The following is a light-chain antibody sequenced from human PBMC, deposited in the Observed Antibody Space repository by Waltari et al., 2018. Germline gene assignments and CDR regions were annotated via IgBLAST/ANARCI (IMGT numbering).Light chain of an antibody. CDR1: QNIGIY. J-gene: IGKJ1*01. CDR3: QQSYDPPKT. CDR2: AAS. V-gene: IGKV1-39*01. Sequence: DIQMTQSPSSLSASVGDRVTITCRASQNIGIYLNWYQQKPGKAPNLLIYAASNLQSGVPSRFSGCGSGTDFTLTISSLQPEDFATYYCQQSYDPPKTFGQGTKVEIK.